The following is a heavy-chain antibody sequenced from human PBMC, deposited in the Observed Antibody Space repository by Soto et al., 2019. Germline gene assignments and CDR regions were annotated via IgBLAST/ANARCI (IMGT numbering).Heavy chain of an antibody. CDR3: SKDAPCLFSGGSCYFDY. D-gene: IGHD2-15*01. CDR2: ISGSGGTK. CDR1: GFTFNNYA. J-gene: IGHJ4*02. V-gene: IGHV3-23*01. Sequence: PGGSLRLSCAASGFTFNNYAMSWVRQAPGKGLEWVSDISGSGGTKYFADSVKGRFTISRDNSNNTLYLQMNSLRAEDAAVYYCSKDAPCLFSGGSCYFDYWGQGTLVTVSS.